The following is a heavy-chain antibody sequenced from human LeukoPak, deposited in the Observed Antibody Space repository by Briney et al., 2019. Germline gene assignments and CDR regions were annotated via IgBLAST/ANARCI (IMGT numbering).Heavy chain of an antibody. V-gene: IGHV3-30*04. Sequence: GGSLRLSCAASGFTFSSYAMHWVRQAPGKGLEWVAVISYDGSNKYYADSVKGRFTISRDNSKNTLYLQMNGLIAEDTAVYYCARHDLYFDYWGQGTLVTVSS. CDR1: GFTFSSYA. CDR2: ISYDGSNK. J-gene: IGHJ4*02. CDR3: ARHDLYFDY.